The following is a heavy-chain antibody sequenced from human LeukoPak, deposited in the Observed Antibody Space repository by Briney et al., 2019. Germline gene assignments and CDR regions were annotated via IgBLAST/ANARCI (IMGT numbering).Heavy chain of an antibody. CDR2: ISSSGTAI. Sequence: PGGSLRLSCAASGFTFSSYSMNWVRQAPGKGLEWVSYISSSGTAIYYADSVKGRFTISRDNAKNSLYLQMNSLRAEDTAVYYCARESPPYGGNVFDYWGQGTLVTVSS. CDR3: ARESPPYGGNVFDY. V-gene: IGHV3-48*04. J-gene: IGHJ4*02. D-gene: IGHD4-23*01. CDR1: GFTFSSYS.